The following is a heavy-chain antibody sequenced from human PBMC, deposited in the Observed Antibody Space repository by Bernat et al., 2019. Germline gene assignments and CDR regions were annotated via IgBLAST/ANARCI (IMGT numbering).Heavy chain of an antibody. J-gene: IGHJ4*02. D-gene: IGHD3-22*01. CDR3: ARVHYYDSSGYSDDY. Sequence: QVQLVQSGAEVKKPGAPVKVSCKASGYTFTSYGISWVRQAPGQGLEWMGWISAYNGNTNYAQKLQGRVTMTTDTSTSTAYMELRSLRSDDTAVYYCARVHYYDSSGYSDDYWGQGTLVTVSS. CDR1: GYTFTSYG. CDR2: ISAYNGNT. V-gene: IGHV1-18*01.